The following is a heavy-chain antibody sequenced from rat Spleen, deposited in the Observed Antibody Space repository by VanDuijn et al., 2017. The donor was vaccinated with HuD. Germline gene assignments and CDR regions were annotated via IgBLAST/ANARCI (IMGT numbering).Heavy chain of an antibody. CDR3: GITIAGGVMDA. J-gene: IGHJ4*01. CDR1: GFTFSNAW. D-gene: IGHD1-2*01. Sequence: EVQLVESGGGLVQPGRSLKLTCATSGFTFSNAWIHWVRQSPEKQLEWVAQLKAKSNNYATYYAESVKGRFTISRDDSKSSVYLQMNSLKEEDTAIYYCGITIAGGVMDAWGQGASVTVSS. V-gene: IGHV6-8*01. CDR2: LKAKSNNYAT.